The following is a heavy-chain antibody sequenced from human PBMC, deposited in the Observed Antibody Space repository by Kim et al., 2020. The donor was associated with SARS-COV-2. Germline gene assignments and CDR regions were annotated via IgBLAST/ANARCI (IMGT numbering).Heavy chain of an antibody. V-gene: IGHV3-30*18. Sequence: GGSLRLSCAASGFTFSSYGMHWVRQAPGKGLEWVAVISYDGSNKYYADSVKGRFTISRDNSKNTLYLQMNSLRAEDTAVYYCAKERNTGYSSGWTYYYY. D-gene: IGHD6-19*01. CDR2: ISYDGSNK. J-gene: IGHJ6*03. CDR1: GFTFSSYG. CDR3: AKERNTGYSSGWTYYYY.